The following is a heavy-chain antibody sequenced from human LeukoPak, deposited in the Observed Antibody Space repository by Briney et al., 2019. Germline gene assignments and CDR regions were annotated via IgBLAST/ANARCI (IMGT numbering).Heavy chain of an antibody. Sequence: SETLSLTCTVSGHSISSGHYHWGWIRQPPGKGLEWIASIYHSGTSYYNPSLKSRVTISVDTSKNQFSLRLTSVTAADTAVYYSASDYSSAPFFWSRGTLVTPYS. D-gene: IGHD6-19*01. J-gene: IGHJ4*01. CDR3: ASDYSSAPFF. CDR1: GHSISSGHY. V-gene: IGHV4-38-2*02. CDR2: IYHSGTS.